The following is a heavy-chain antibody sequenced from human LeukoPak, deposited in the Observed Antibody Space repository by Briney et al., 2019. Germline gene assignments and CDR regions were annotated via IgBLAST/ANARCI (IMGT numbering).Heavy chain of an antibody. D-gene: IGHD6-19*01. V-gene: IGHV7-4-1*02. CDR2: INTNTGNP. Sequence: ASVKVSCKASGYTFTSYAMNWVRQAPGQGLDWMGWINTNTGNPTYPQGFTGRFVFSLHTSVSKAYLQISSLKAEDTAVYYCARSSSVWNHIDYWGQGTLVTVSS. J-gene: IGHJ4*02. CDR3: ARSSSVWNHIDY. CDR1: GYTFTSYA.